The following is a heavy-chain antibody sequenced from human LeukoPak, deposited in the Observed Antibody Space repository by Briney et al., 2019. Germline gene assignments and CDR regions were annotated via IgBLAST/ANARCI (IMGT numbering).Heavy chain of an antibody. D-gene: IGHD6-13*01. CDR2: ISYDGSNK. J-gene: IGHJ4*02. CDR1: GFTFSSYA. CDR3: ARDNREQQLVPPTFDY. Sequence: PGRSLRLSCAASGFTFSSYAMHWVRQAPGKGLAWVAVISYDGSNKYYADSVKGRFTISRDNSKNTLYLQMNSLRAEDTAVYYCARDNREQQLVPPTFDYWGQGTLVTVSS. V-gene: IGHV3-30-3*01.